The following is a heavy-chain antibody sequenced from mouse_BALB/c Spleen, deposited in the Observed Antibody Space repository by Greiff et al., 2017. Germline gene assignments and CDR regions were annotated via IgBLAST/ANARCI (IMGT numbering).Heavy chain of an antibody. Sequence: QVQLQQSGAELMKPGASVKISCKATGYTFSSYWIEWVKQRPGHGLEWIGEILPGSGSTNYNEKFKGKATFTADTSSNTAYMQLSSLTSEDSAVYYCARKGGPGLFDYWGQGTTLTVSS. J-gene: IGHJ2*01. CDR1: GYTFSSYW. CDR3: ARKGGPGLFDY. CDR2: ILPGSGST. V-gene: IGHV1-9*01.